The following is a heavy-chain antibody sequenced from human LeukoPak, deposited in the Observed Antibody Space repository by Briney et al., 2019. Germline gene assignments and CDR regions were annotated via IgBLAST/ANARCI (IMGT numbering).Heavy chain of an antibody. CDR1: AFAFNTYA. Sequence: PGGSLRLSCVDSAFAFNTYAMHWVRQTPGKGLEWVAVISYHGTTQSYANSVKGRFTISRDNSKNSLYLQMNSLRPDDTAVYYCARTSSGYRDAFDVWGQGTMVTVSS. CDR2: ISYHGTTQ. D-gene: IGHD3-22*01. J-gene: IGHJ3*01. V-gene: IGHV3-30*08. CDR3: ARTSSGYRDAFDV.